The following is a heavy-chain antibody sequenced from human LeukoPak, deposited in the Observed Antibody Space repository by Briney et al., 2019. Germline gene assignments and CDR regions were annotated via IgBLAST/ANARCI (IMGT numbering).Heavy chain of an antibody. CDR2: INPSGGNT. V-gene: IGHV1-46*01. CDR1: GYTFTSYY. Sequence: GASVKVSCKASGYTFTSYYMHWVRQAPGQGLEWMGIINPSGGNTNYEQKLQGRVTMTTDTSTSTAYMELRSLRSDDTAVYYCARDVGGGSGSYQSPDLDYWGQGTLVTVSS. CDR3: ARDVGGGSGSYQSPDLDY. J-gene: IGHJ4*02. D-gene: IGHD3-10*01.